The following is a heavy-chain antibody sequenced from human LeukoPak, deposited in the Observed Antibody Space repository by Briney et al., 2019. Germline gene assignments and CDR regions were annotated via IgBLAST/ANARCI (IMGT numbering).Heavy chain of an antibody. CDR1: GGSISSGSYY. CDR3: ARRRGSGCDY. CDR2: IYTSGST. J-gene: IGHJ4*02. D-gene: IGHD6-19*01. Sequence: PSETLSLTCTVSGGSISSGSYYWSWIRQPAGKGLEWIGRIYTSGSTNYNPSLKSRVTISVDTSKNQFSLKLSSVTAADTAVYYCARRRGSGCDYWGQGTLVTVSS. V-gene: IGHV4-61*02.